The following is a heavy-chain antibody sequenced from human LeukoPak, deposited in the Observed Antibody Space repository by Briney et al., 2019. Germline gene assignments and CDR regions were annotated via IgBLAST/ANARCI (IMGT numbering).Heavy chain of an antibody. J-gene: IGHJ4*02. V-gene: IGHV1-69*04. D-gene: IGHD1-26*01. CDR3: ARDSPLAPRERGPEFLFDY. Sequence: ASVKVSCKASGGTFSSYAISWVRQAPGQGLEWMGRIIPILGIANYAQKFQGRVTITADKSTSTAYMELSSLRSEDTAVYYCARDSPLAPRERGPEFLFDYWGQGTLVTVSS. CDR1: GGTFSSYA. CDR2: IIPILGIA.